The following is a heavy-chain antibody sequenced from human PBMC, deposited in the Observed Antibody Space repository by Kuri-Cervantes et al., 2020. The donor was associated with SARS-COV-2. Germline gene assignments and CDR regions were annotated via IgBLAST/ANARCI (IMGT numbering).Heavy chain of an antibody. CDR3: ARKYQLLGSKNYYYYGMDV. CDR2: ISAYNGNT. J-gene: IGHJ6*02. D-gene: IGHD2-2*01. CDR1: GYTFTSYG. V-gene: IGHV1-18*01. Sequence: ASVKVSCKASGYTFTSYGISWVRQAPGQGLEWMGWISAYNGNTNYAQKFQGRVTITRDTSASTAYMELSSLRSEDTAVYYCARKYQLLGSKNYYYYGMDVWGQGTTVTVSS.